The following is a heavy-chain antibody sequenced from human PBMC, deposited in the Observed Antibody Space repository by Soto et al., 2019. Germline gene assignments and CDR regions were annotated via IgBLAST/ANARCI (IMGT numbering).Heavy chain of an antibody. CDR2: ISWNSGSI. Sequence: GGSLRLSCAASGFTFDDYAMHWVRQAPGKGLEWVSGISWNSGSIGYADSVKGRFTISRDNAKNSLYLQMNSLRAEDTALYYCAKDRALGSWDALDIWGQGTMVTVSS. J-gene: IGHJ3*02. D-gene: IGHD6-13*01. CDR3: AKDRALGSWDALDI. V-gene: IGHV3-9*01. CDR1: GFTFDDYA.